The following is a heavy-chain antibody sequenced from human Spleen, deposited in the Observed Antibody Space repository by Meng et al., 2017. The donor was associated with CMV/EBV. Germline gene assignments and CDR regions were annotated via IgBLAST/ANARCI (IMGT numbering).Heavy chain of an antibody. J-gene: IGHJ5*02. V-gene: IGHV1-18*01. D-gene: IGHD3-9*01. CDR1: GYTFTAYA. CDR2: IVPYNGNT. CDR3: ARVYDISTGSFGFDP. Sequence: SGYTFTAYAISWVRQAPGQGLEWMGWIVPYNGNTNYAQNFQGRVTMTTDTSTTTAYMQMKSLRSDDTATYYCARVYDISTGSFGFDPWGQGTLVTVSS.